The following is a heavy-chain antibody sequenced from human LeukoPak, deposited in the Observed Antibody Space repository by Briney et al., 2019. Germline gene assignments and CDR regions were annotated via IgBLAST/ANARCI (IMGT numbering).Heavy chain of an antibody. CDR2: INHSGST. CDR3: ARVGPTIAARRIPYYYYYMDV. D-gene: IGHD6-6*01. V-gene: IGHV4-39*07. J-gene: IGHJ6*03. Sequence: PSETLSLTCTVSGGSISSGDYYWSWIRQPPGKGLEWIGEINHSGSTNYNPSLKSRVTISVDTSKNQFSLKLSSVTAADTAVYYCARVGPTIAARRIPYYYYYMDVWGKGTTVTVSS. CDR1: GGSISSGDYY.